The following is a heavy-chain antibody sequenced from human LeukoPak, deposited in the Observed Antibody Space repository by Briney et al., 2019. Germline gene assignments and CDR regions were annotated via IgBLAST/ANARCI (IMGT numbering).Heavy chain of an antibody. Sequence: GGSLRLSCGASGFTFSTYCMSWVRQAPGKGLEWVSSIKQDGGETNYVDSVRGRFTISRDNAKNSVYLQMSRLRAEDTAVYYCARVDTGYASSWFGGLWFDYWGQGSPVTVSS. V-gene: IGHV3-7*04. D-gene: IGHD6-13*01. CDR3: ARVDTGYASSWFGGLWFDY. J-gene: IGHJ4*02. CDR2: IKQDGGET. CDR1: GFTFSTYC.